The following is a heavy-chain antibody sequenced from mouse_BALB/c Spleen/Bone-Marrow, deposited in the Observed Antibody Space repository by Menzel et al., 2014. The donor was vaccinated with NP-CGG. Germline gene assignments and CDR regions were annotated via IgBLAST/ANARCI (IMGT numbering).Heavy chain of an antibody. CDR1: GFTFSSYG. J-gene: IGHJ2*03. Sequence: EVQGVESGGGLVQPGGSLKLSCAASGFTFSSYGVSWVRQTPDKRLELVATINSNGGSTYYPDSVKGRFTISRDTAKNTLYLQMSSLKSEETAMYYCARVWYFDYWGQGTSLTVSS. CDR3: ARVWYFDY. V-gene: IGHV5-6-3*01. CDR2: INSNGGST.